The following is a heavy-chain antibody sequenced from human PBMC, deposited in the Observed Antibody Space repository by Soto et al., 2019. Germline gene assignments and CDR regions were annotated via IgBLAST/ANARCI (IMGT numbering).Heavy chain of an antibody. Sequence: SETLCLTCTGSAGSISTYYWTWIRQPPGKGLEWIGYIYYSGSTNYNPSLKSRVTTSIDTSKNQFSLKLSSLTAADTAVYYCARHPGNIVTNRFAHSGQRTLVPVSS. J-gene: IGHJ5*02. CDR1: AGSISTYY. D-gene: IGHD5-12*01. CDR3: ARHPGNIVTNRFAH. V-gene: IGHV4-59*08. CDR2: IYYSGST.